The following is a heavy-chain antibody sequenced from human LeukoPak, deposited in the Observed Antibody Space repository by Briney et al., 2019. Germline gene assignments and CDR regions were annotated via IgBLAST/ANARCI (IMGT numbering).Heavy chain of an antibody. CDR3: ARDWRQLGSYYYYYMDV. Sequence: GASVKVSCKASGYTFTSYYMHWVRQAPGQGLEWMGIINPSGGNTSYAQKFQGRVTMTRDTSTSTVYMELSSLRSEDTAVYYCARDWRQLGSYYYYYMDVWGKGTTVTVSS. V-gene: IGHV1-46*01. J-gene: IGHJ6*03. CDR1: GYTFTSYY. CDR2: INPSGGNT. D-gene: IGHD6-13*01.